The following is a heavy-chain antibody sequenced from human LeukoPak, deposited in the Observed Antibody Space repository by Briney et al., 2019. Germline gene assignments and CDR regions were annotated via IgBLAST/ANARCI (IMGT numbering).Heavy chain of an antibody. CDR1: GYTFTNYG. D-gene: IGHD6-13*01. V-gene: IGHV1-8*01. J-gene: IGHJ1*01. CDR2: MNPNSGNT. Sequence: GASVKVSCKASGYTFTNYGVNWVRQATGQGLEWMGWMNPNSGNTNYAQKFLGRVTMTRNTSISTAYMELSNLRSEDTAVYYCVRNGQQVRYFQHWGQGTLVTVSS. CDR3: VRNGQQVRYFQH.